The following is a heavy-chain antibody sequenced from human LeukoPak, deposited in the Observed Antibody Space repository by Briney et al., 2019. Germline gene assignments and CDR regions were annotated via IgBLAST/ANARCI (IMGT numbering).Heavy chain of an antibody. Sequence: SVKFSCKASGYTFTSYDINWVRQATGQGLEWMGWMNPNSGNTGYAQKFQGRVTMTRNTSISTAYMELSSLRSEDTAVYYCARGLTIAAAEVFDPWGQGTLVTVSS. D-gene: IGHD6-13*01. CDR3: ARGLTIAAAEVFDP. CDR2: MNPNSGNT. J-gene: IGHJ5*02. CDR1: GYTFTSYD. V-gene: IGHV1-8*01.